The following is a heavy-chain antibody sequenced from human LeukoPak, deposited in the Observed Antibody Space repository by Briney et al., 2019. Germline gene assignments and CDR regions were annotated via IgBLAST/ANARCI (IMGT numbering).Heavy chain of an antibody. D-gene: IGHD3-10*01. Sequence: GESLKISCKGSGYSFTGYSVGWVRQMPGKGLEWMGVIYPGDSDTRSSPSFQGQVTISADKSISTAYLQWSSLKASDTAIYYCARPRDSGSYYHEFEYWGQGALVIVSS. CDR1: GYSFTGYS. J-gene: IGHJ4*02. V-gene: IGHV5-51*01. CDR2: IYPGDSDT. CDR3: ARPRDSGSYYHEFEY.